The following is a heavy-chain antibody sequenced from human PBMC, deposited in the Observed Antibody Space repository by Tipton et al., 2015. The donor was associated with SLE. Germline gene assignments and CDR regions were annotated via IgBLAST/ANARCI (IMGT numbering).Heavy chain of an antibody. Sequence: TLSLTCNVSGYSISSGYYWGWIRQAPGKGLEWIGSIYHSGSTSYNPSLKSRVTISLHTSANQFSLKLSSVTAADTAVYFCARMFGDSRTNWFDPWGRGTLVTVSS. J-gene: IGHJ5*02. V-gene: IGHV4-38-2*02. CDR1: GYSISSGYY. D-gene: IGHD3-10*02. CDR2: IYHSGST. CDR3: ARMFGDSRTNWFDP.